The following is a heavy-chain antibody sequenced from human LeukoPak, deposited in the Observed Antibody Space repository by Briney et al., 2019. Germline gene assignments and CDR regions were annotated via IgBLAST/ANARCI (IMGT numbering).Heavy chain of an antibody. D-gene: IGHD2-2*01. Sequence: ASVKVSCKASGYTFTSYDINWVRQPTGQGLEWMGWMNPNRGNTGYAQKFQGRVTMTRNTSISTAYMELSSLRSEDTAVYYCARDRYCSSTSCYVFLSYYYYGMDVWGQGTTVTVSS. CDR1: GYTFTSYD. CDR2: MNPNRGNT. J-gene: IGHJ6*02. V-gene: IGHV1-8*01. CDR3: ARDRYCSSTSCYVFLSYYYYGMDV.